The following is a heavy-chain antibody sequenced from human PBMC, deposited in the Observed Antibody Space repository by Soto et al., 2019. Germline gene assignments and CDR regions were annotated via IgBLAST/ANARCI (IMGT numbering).Heavy chain of an antibody. CDR1: GYTFTSYG. D-gene: IGHD4-17*01. J-gene: IGHJ3*02. CDR2: ISAYNGNT. CDR3: ARAFTVTTVLGAFGI. V-gene: IGHV1-18*01. Sequence: ASVKVSCKASGYTFTSYGISWVRQAPGQGLEWMGWISAYNGNTNYAQKLQGRVTMTTDTCTSTAYMELRSLRSDDTAVYYCARAFTVTTVLGAFGIWGQGTMVTVSS.